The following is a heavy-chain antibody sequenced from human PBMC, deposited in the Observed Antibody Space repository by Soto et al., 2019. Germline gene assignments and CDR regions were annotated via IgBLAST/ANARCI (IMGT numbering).Heavy chain of an antibody. CDR1: GGSISSSDYS. CDR3: ARSNYGAYVCFDP. V-gene: IGHV4-30-4*01. CDR2: IYYSGST. J-gene: IGHJ5*02. Sequence: QVQLQESGPGLVKPSQTLSLTCTVSGGSISSSDYSWRWIRQPPGKGLEGIGYIYYSGSTYYNPSLKSSITISVDTSKNQFSLKLTSVTAADTDVYYSARSNYGAYVCFDPWGQGTPVTVSS. D-gene: IGHD3-16*01.